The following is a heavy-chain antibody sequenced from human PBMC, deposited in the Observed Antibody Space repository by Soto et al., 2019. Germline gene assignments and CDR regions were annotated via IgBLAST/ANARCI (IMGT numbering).Heavy chain of an antibody. V-gene: IGHV4-31*03. CDR3: ARGGAFWSGYYTGAPDY. CDR1: GGSISSGGYY. D-gene: IGHD3-3*01. Sequence: SETLSLTCTVSGGSISSGGYYWSWIRQHPGKGLEWIGYIYYSGSTYYNPSLKSRVTISVDTSKNQFSLKLSSVTAADTAVYYCARGGAFWSGYYTGAPDYWGQGTLVTVSS. CDR2: IYYSGST. J-gene: IGHJ4*02.